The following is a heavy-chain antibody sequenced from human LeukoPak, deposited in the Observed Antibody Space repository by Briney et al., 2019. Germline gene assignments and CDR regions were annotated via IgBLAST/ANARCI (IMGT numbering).Heavy chain of an antibody. J-gene: IGHJ5*02. CDR1: GYTFTSYD. CDR3: ARASYSGYDLDWFDP. D-gene: IGHD5-12*01. Sequence: ASVKVSCKASGYTFTSYDINWVRPATGQGLEWMGWMNPNSGNAGYAQKFQGRVTMTRNTSISTAYMELSSLRSEDTAVYYCARASYSGYDLDWFDPWGQGTLVTVSS. V-gene: IGHV1-8*01. CDR2: MNPNSGNA.